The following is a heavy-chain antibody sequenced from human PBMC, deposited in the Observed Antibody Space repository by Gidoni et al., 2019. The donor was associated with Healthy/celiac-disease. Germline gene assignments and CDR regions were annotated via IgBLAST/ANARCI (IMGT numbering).Heavy chain of an antibody. CDR2: INPSGGST. Sequence: QVQLVQSGAEVKKPGASVKVSCKASGYTFTSYDMHWVRQAPGQGLEWMGIINPSGGSTSYAQKFQGRVTMTRDTSTSTVYMELSSLRSEDTAVYYCARGGRGYSYGSTAFDIWGQGTMVTVSS. CDR3: ARGGRGYSYGSTAFDI. CDR1: GYTFTSYD. J-gene: IGHJ3*02. V-gene: IGHV1-46*03. D-gene: IGHD5-18*01.